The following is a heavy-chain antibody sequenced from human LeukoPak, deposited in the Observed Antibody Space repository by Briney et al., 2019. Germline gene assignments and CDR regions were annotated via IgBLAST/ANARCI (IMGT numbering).Heavy chain of an antibody. V-gene: IGHV3-74*01. CDR1: GFTFTTYW. J-gene: IGHJ6*02. CDR3: ARDAVDTANAV. D-gene: IGHD5-18*01. CDR2: INSNGSIT. Sequence: GGSLRLSCAASGFTFTTYWMHWVRQAPGKGLVWVSHINSNGSITSYADSVKGRFTISRDNAKNTLYLQMNSLRAEDTAVYYCARDAVDTANAVWGQGTTVTVSS.